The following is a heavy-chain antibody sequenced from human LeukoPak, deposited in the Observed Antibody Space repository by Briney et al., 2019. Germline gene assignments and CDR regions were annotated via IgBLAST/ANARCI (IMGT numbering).Heavy chain of an antibody. D-gene: IGHD2-15*01. CDR2: ISSSGSTI. V-gene: IGHV3-48*03. Sequence: GGSLRLSCAASGFTFSSYEMNWVRQAPGKGLEWVSYISSSGSTIYYADPVKGRFTSSRDNAKNSLYLQINSLRAEDTAVYYCARDCGGGSCYGPYDAFNIWGQGTMVTVSS. CDR3: ARDCGGGSCYGPYDAFNI. CDR1: GFTFSSYE. J-gene: IGHJ3*02.